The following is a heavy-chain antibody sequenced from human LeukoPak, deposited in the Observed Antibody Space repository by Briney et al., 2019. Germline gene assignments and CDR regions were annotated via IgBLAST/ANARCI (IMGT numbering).Heavy chain of an antibody. V-gene: IGHV1-69*13. CDR3: ARARYCSGGSCYHDYYYGMDV. J-gene: IGHJ6*02. Sequence: ASVKVSCKASGGTFSSYAISWVRQAPGQGLEWMGGIIPIFGTANYAQKFQGRVTITADESTSTAYMELSSLRSEDTAVYYCARARYCSGGSCYHDYYYGMDVWGQGTTVTVSS. CDR1: GGTFSSYA. D-gene: IGHD2-15*01. CDR2: IIPIFGTA.